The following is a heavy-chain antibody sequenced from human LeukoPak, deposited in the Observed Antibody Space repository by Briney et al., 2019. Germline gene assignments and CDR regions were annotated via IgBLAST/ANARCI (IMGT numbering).Heavy chain of an antibody. CDR2: IYHSGRT. Sequence: SETLSLTCAVSGGSTSSGDYSWSWIRQPPGKGLEWIGYIYHSGRTSYNPSLKSRVTISVDNSKNQFSLKLSSVTAADTAVYYCARYVVRGVPLGSNWFDPWGQGTLVTVSS. CDR3: ARYVVRGVPLGSNWFDP. D-gene: IGHD3-10*01. CDR1: GGSTSSGDYS. J-gene: IGHJ5*02. V-gene: IGHV4-30-2*01.